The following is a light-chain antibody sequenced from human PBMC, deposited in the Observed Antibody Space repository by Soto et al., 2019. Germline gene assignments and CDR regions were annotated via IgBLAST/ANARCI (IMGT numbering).Light chain of an antibody. CDR3: QQYGSLPDS. CDR2: GAS. Sequence: EIVLTQSPGTLSLSPGQRANLSCRASQSVSSSSLAWYQQKPGQAPRLLIYGASSRATGIPDRFSGSGSGKDCTLTIRRMEPDDCAVYYCQQYGSLPDSFGQATMTEIK. V-gene: IGKV3-20*01. J-gene: IGKJ2*01. CDR1: QSVSSSS.